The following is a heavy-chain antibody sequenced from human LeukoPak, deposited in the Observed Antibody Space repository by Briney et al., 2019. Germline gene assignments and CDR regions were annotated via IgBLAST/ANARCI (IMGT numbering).Heavy chain of an antibody. CDR1: GFTVSSNY. J-gene: IGHJ4*02. D-gene: IGHD2-15*01. CDR2: ISWNSGSI. Sequence: GGSLRLSCAASGFTVSSNYMSWVRQAPGKGLEWVSGISWNSGSIGYADSVKGRFTISRDNAKNSLYLQMNSLRAEDMALYYCAKDGCSGGSCYSYYFDYWGQGTLVTVSS. CDR3: AKDGCSGGSCYSYYFDY. V-gene: IGHV3-9*03.